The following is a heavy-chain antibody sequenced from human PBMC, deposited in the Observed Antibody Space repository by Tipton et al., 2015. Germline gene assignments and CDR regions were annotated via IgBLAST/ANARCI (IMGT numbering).Heavy chain of an antibody. V-gene: IGHV4-38-2*01. CDR2: IFHRGDT. J-gene: IGHJ4*02. CDR1: GYSISSGYY. Sequence: TLSLTCAVSGYSISSGYYWGWIRQPPGKGLEWIGSIFHRGDTNYNPSLKSRVTISLDTSKNQFSLKLNSVTAADTAVYYCARGRGWRVFDYWGQGTLVTVSS. CDR3: ARGRGWRVFDY. D-gene: IGHD3-10*01.